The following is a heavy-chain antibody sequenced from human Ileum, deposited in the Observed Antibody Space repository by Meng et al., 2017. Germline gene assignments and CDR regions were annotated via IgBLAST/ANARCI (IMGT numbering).Heavy chain of an antibody. CDR1: GFTFSSYA. J-gene: IGHJ4*02. CDR3: ARDTKNYYDSSGYPGPLDY. V-gene: IGHV3-30-3*01. CDR2: ISYDGSNK. D-gene: IGHD3-22*01. Sequence: QVQLVESGGGVVQPGRSLRLSCAASGFTFSSYAMHWGRQAPGKGLEWVAVISYDGSNKYYADSVKGRFTISRDNSKNTLYLQMNSLRAEDTAVYYCARDTKNYYDSSGYPGPLDYWGQGTLVTVSS.